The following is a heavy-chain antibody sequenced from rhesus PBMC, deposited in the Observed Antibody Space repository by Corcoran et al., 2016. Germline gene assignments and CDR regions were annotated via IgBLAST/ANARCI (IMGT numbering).Heavy chain of an antibody. CDR1: GYTFTSYY. J-gene: IGHJ4*01. Sequence: QVQLVQSGADVKKPGASVKLSCKASGYTFTSYYINWGRQAPGQVPEWMGWINPSNGNTGYAQKFHGRVTMTRDTSTTTVYMEVSSMRSEDTAVYYCTRAGYFEEYDYWGQGVLVTVSS. D-gene: IGHD3-9*01. V-gene: IGHV1S9*01. CDR2: INPSNGNT. CDR3: TRAGYFEEYDY.